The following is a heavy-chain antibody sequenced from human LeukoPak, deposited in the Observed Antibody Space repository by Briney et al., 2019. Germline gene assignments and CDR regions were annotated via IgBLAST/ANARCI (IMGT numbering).Heavy chain of an antibody. CDR2: INPNSGGT. Sequence: ASVKVSFKASGYTYTGYYMHWVRQAPGQGLEWMGRINPNSGGTNYAQKFQGRVTMTRDTSISTAYMELSRLRSDDTAVYYCARDRRDTWINAFDIWGQGTMVTVSS. CDR3: ARDRRDTWINAFDI. J-gene: IGHJ3*02. D-gene: IGHD5-24*01. CDR1: GYTYTGYY. V-gene: IGHV1-2*06.